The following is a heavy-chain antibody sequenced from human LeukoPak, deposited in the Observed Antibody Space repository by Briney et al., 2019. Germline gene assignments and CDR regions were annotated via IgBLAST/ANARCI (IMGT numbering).Heavy chain of an antibody. D-gene: IGHD3-10*01. Sequence: SETLSLTCTVSGGSISSYYWSWIRQPPGKGLEWIGYIYYSGSTNYNLSLKSRVTISVDTSKNQFSLKLSSVTAADTAVYYCARNGGFGELVVDYWGQGTLVTVSS. J-gene: IGHJ4*02. V-gene: IGHV4-59*01. CDR2: IYYSGST. CDR1: GGSISSYY. CDR3: ARNGGFGELVVDY.